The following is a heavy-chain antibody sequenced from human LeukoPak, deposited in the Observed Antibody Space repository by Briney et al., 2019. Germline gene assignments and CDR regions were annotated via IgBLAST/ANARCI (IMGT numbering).Heavy chain of an antibody. CDR2: INHSGST. CDR3: ARRPGIAVAGLYYYYYYMDV. Sequence: SETLSLTCAVYGGSFSGYYWSWIRQPPGKGLEWIGEINHSGSTNYNPSLKSRVTISVDTSKNQFSLKLSSVTAADTAVYYCARRPGIAVAGLYYYYYYMDVWGKGTTVTISS. J-gene: IGHJ6*03. CDR1: GGSFSGYY. D-gene: IGHD6-19*01. V-gene: IGHV4-34*01.